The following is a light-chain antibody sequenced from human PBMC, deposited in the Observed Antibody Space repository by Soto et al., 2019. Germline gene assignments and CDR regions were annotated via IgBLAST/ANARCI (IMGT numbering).Light chain of an antibody. CDR1: QSISTT. J-gene: IGKJ1*01. CDR2: GAS. V-gene: IGKV3-15*01. Sequence: DIVLTQSPGTLSLSPGERATLSCRTSQSISTTLAWYQQSPGQAPRLLFYGASTRATGIPARFSGSGSGTDFTLTIHSLQSEDFAVYYCQQYHNWPWTFGQGTKVDI. CDR3: QQYHNWPWT.